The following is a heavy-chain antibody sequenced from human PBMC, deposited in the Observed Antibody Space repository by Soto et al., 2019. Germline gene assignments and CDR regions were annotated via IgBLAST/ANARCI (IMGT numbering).Heavy chain of an antibody. D-gene: IGHD1-1*01. CDR3: ARGREYTLQLDY. Sequence: QVQLQESGPGLVKPSETLSLTCTVSGGSMSSYYWSWIRQPPGKGLEWIGNVYYSGSTNYNPSLKSRVIISLDTSKKQFSLNLSSVTAADTAVYYCARGREYTLQLDYWGQGTLVTVSS. CDR2: VYYSGST. J-gene: IGHJ4*02. CDR1: GGSMSSYY. V-gene: IGHV4-59*01.